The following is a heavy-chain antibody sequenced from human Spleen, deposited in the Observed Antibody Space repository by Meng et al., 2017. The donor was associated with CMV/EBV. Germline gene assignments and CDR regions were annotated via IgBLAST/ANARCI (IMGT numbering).Heavy chain of an antibody. V-gene: IGHV3-23*01. D-gene: IGHD1-26*01. CDR3: AKSRGSYYNFFDY. J-gene: IGHJ4*02. CDR1: GVTVSSCG. CDR2: ISGSGDIS. Sequence: ASGVTVSSCGMSWVRQAPGKGLGWDSAISGSGDISYYADSVRGRFTISRDNSKNTLYLQMNSLRADDTAVYYCAKSRGSYYNFFDYWGQGTLVTVSS.